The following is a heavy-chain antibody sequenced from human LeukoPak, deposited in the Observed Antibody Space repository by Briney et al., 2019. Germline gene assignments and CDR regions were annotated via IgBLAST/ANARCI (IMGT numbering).Heavy chain of an antibody. CDR2: INAGNGNT. J-gene: IGHJ3*02. D-gene: IGHD5-12*01. CDR3: ARGGYSGYDYGDAFDI. V-gene: IGHV1-3*01. CDR1: GYTFTSCA. Sequence: VASVKVSCKASGYTFTSCAIHWVRQAPGQRLEWMGWINAGNGNTKYSQKFQGRVTITRDKSTSTAYMELSSLRSEDTAVYYCARGGYSGYDYGDAFDIWGQGTMVTVSS.